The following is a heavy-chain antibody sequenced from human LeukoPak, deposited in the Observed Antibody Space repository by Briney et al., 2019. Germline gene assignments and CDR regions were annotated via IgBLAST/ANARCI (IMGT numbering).Heavy chain of an antibody. CDR1: GYTFTGYY. CDR3: TRESGSDHGNAY. D-gene: IGHD1-26*01. CDR2: LNPNNGGT. V-gene: IGHV1-2*06. J-gene: IGHJ4*02. Sequence: ASVKVSCKASGYTFTGYYMHWVRQAPGQGLEWMGRLNPNNGGTNYAQKFQGRVTMTGDTSISTAYMELSSLRSDNTAVYYCTRESGSDHGNAYWGQGPLVTVSS.